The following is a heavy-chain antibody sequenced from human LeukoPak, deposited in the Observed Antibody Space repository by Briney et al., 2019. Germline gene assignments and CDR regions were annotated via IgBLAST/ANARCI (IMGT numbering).Heavy chain of an antibody. V-gene: IGHV3-21*01. CDR2: ISSSSSYI. Sequence: GGSLRLSCAASGFTFSSYSMNWVRQAPGKGLEWVSSISSSSSYIYYADSVKGRFTISRDNAKNSLYLQMNTLRAEDTAVYYCARGLTGTYAFDFWGQGTMVTVSS. D-gene: IGHD4-17*01. J-gene: IGHJ3*01. CDR1: GFTFSSYS. CDR3: ARGLTGTYAFDF.